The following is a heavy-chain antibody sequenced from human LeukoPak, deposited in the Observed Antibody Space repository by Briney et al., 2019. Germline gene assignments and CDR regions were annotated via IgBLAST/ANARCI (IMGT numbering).Heavy chain of an antibody. CDR1: GFTFSSYE. V-gene: IGHV3-48*03. CDR3: EELGIAMIGGP. Sequence: PGGSLSLSCAASGFTFSSYEMNWFRQAPGKGLEWVSYISSSGITIYYADSVKGRFTISRDNAKNSLYLQMNSLRAEDTAVYYCEELGIAMIGGPWGKGTTVTISS. D-gene: IGHD3-10*02. J-gene: IGHJ6*04. CDR2: ISSSGITI.